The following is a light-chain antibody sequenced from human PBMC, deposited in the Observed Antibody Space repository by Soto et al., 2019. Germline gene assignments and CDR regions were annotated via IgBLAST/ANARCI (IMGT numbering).Light chain of an antibody. Sequence: DIVMTQTPLSSPVTLGQPASISCKSSQSLVHSDGYTYLSWLQQRPGQPPRLLVYKIFDRFSGVSDGFSGSGAGTNFTLKIRRVKADDVGIYYCMQPIQFPVTFGTGTKVEIK. CDR2: KIF. J-gene: IGKJ3*01. V-gene: IGKV2-24*01. CDR1: QSLVHSDGYTY. CDR3: MQPIQFPVT.